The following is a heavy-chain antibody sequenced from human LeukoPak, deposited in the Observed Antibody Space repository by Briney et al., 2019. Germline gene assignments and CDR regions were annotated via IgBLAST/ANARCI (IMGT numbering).Heavy chain of an antibody. CDR3: ARQKGGVAGLKYYFDY. V-gene: IGHV4-59*08. CDR2: IYYSGST. Sequence: PSETLSLTCTVSGGSINSYYWGWIRQPPGKELEWIGYIYYSGSTNYNPSLKSRVTISVDTSKNQFSLKLSSVTAADTAVYYCARQKGGVAGLKYYFDYWGQGTLVTVSS. J-gene: IGHJ4*02. D-gene: IGHD6-19*01. CDR1: GGSINSYY.